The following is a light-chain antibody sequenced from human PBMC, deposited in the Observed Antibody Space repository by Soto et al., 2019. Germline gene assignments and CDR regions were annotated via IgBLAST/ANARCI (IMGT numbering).Light chain of an antibody. J-gene: IGKJ4*01. CDR2: AES. V-gene: IGKV1-9*01. CDR1: QGMAGS. Sequence: DIQLTQSPSFLSASVGDIVTITCRASQGMAGSLACYQQKPGKPPKLLIYAESTLQSGVPSRFSGSGSGTRGTLTISSLQPEDFATYYCQQVKSYPRTFGGGTRVEIK. CDR3: QQVKSYPRT.